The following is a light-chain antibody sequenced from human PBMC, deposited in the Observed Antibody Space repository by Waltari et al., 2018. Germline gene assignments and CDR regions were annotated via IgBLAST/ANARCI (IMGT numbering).Light chain of an antibody. CDR2: EVS. V-gene: IGLV2-14*01. CDR1: ASDVGAYDF. CDR3: SSYTTSSAPGV. J-gene: IGLJ1*01. Sequence: QSALTQPASVSGPPGQSITISCSGTASDVGAYDFVSWYQQHPGKAPHLRINEVSNRPSGISNRFSASKSGNTASLTISGLQAEDEADYYCSSYTTSSAPGVFGTGTRVTVL.